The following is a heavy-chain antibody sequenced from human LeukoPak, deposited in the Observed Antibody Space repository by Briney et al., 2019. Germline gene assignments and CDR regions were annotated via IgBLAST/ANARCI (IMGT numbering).Heavy chain of an antibody. CDR3: ARGPHYYDSSGYYRPASYYYYYYGMDV. CDR2: INHSGST. D-gene: IGHD3-22*01. CDR1: GGSFSGYY. V-gene: IGHV4-34*01. J-gene: IGHJ6*02. Sequence: SETLSLTCAVYGGSFSGYYWSWIRQPPGKGLEWIGEINHSGSTNYNPSLKSRVTISVDTSKNQFSLKLSSVTAADTAVYYCARGPHYYDSSGYYRPASYYYYYYGMDVWGRGTTVTVSS.